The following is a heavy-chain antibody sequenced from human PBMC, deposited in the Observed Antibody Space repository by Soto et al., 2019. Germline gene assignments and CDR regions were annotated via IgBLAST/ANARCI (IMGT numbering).Heavy chain of an antibody. CDR3: AREGVYRGAYYYYGMDV. V-gene: IGHV1-18*01. CDR1: GYTFTSYG. Sequence: QVQLVQSGAEVKKPGASVKVSCKASGYTFTSYGISWVRQAPGQGLEWMGWISSYNANTNYEQKLQGRVTMTTDTSTNTACMELRSLKFDDTAVYYCAREGVYRGAYYYYGMDVWGQGTTVTVSS. CDR2: ISSYNANT. J-gene: IGHJ6*02. D-gene: IGHD3-10*01.